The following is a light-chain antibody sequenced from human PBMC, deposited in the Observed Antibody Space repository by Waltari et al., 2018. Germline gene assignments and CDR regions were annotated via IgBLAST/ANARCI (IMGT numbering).Light chain of an antibody. V-gene: IGKV1-5*03. CDR2: KAS. J-gene: IGKJ1*01. Sequence: DIQMTQSPSTLSASVGDRVTITCRASQSISSWLAWYQQKPGKAPKLLIYKASSLESGVPSRFSGSGSGTEFTLTISSLQPDDFATYYCQQYNSYSGTFAKGPRWKSN. CDR1: QSISSW. CDR3: QQYNSYSGT.